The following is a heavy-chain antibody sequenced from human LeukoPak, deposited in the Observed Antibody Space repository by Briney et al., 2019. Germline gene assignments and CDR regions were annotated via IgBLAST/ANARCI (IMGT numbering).Heavy chain of an antibody. D-gene: IGHD3-22*01. CDR3: ARVVGFYDSSAFDL. CDR2: ISYSGGT. V-gene: IGHV4-31*03. Sequence: SQTLSLTCTVSGVSISSDGYYWSWVRQHPEKGLVWIGYISYSGGTLYNPSLKSRVAISIDTSKNQFSLRLRSVTAADTAVYYCARVVGFYDSSAFDLWGQGTLVTVSS. CDR1: GVSISSDGYY. J-gene: IGHJ5*02.